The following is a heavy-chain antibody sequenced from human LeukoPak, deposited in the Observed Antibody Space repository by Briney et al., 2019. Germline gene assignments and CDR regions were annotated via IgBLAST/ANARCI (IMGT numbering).Heavy chain of an antibody. CDR2: IKQDGSGK. Sequence: GGSLRLSCAASGFTFSSYWMSWVRQAPGKGLGWVANIKQDGSGKYYVDSVKGRFTISKDNAKNTVYLQMNSLRAEDTAVYYCVSFYETYWGRGTLVTVSS. CDR1: GFTFSSYW. J-gene: IGHJ4*02. CDR3: VSFYETY. V-gene: IGHV3-7*01. D-gene: IGHD2/OR15-2a*01.